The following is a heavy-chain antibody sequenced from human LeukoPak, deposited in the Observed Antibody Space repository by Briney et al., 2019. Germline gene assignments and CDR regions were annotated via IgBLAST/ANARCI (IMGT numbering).Heavy chain of an antibody. J-gene: IGHJ4*02. Sequence: SGPTLVNPTQTLTLTCTFSGFSLSTSGVGVGWIRQPPGKALEWLALIYWNDDKPYNPSLKSRLTITKDTSKTQVVLTMANVDPVDAATYYCAHTYYYDSNGRHYYFNYWGQGTLVTVSS. CDR1: GFSLSTSGVG. V-gene: IGHV2-5*01. CDR3: AHTYYYDSNGRHYYFNY. D-gene: IGHD3-22*01. CDR2: IYWNDDK.